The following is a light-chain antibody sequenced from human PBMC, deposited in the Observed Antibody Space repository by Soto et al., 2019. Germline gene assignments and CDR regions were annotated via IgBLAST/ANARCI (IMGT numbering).Light chain of an antibody. J-gene: IGLJ1*01. CDR2: DVS. V-gene: IGLV2-14*01. CDR1: SSDVGAYSY. CDR3: SSYTSSRTYV. Sequence: QSVLTQPASVSGSPGQSITISCTGTSSDVGAYSYVSWYQQHPGKAPKLIIYDVSDRPSGISNRSSGSKSDNTASLTISGLQAEDEAEYYCSSYTSSRTYVFGTGTKVTVL.